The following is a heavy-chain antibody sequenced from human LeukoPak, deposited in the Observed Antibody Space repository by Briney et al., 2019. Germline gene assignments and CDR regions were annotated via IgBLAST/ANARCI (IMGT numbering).Heavy chain of an antibody. J-gene: IGHJ4*02. D-gene: IGHD4-23*01. CDR1: GGTFSSYT. CDR2: IIPILGIA. CDR3: ALTTVVTRIDY. Sequence: ASVKVSCKASGGTFSSYTISWVRQAPGQGLEWMGRIIPILGIANYAQKLQGRVTITADKSTSTAYMELSSLRSEDTAAYYCALTTVVTRIDYWGQGTLVTVSS. V-gene: IGHV1-69*02.